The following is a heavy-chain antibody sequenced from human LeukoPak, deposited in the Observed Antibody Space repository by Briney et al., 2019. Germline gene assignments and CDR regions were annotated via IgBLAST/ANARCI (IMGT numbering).Heavy chain of an antibody. D-gene: IGHD2-15*01. V-gene: IGHV5-51*01. CDR1: GYTFIAFW. J-gene: IGHJ4*02. CDR2: FHSGDSYT. Sequence: GESLKISCQGSGYTFIAFWIGWVRQMPGKGLQWMGIFHSGDSYTRYSPSFQGQVTISANKSSTTAYLQWSSLKASDTGMYYCARWLRRCSSLSCYQPFDYWGQGTLVTVSS. CDR3: ARWLRRCSSLSCYQPFDY.